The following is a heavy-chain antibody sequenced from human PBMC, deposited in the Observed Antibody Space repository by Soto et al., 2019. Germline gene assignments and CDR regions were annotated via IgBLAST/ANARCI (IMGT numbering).Heavy chain of an antibody. CDR3: ARVDYADYVFDF. D-gene: IGHD4-17*01. CDR1: GGSVSSGPYY. CDR2: ISYSGST. J-gene: IGHJ4*02. Sequence: SETLSLTCTVSGGSVSSGPYYWSWIRQPPGKGLEWIGYISYSGSTYFNPSLKSRVTFSVDTSKDQFSLNLTSVTTADTAVYYCARVDYADYVFDFWGQGTLVTVSS. V-gene: IGHV4-61*01.